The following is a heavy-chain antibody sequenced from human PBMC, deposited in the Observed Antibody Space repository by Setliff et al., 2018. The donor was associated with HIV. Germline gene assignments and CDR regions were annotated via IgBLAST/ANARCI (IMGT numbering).Heavy chain of an antibody. Sequence: GGSLRLACAAYRFDFNNYWMCWVRQAPGKGLEWSSRISPHGSVINYAGSVQGRFTISRDNSKNSLYLEMSSLTNEDTSFYYCAKDTQTGYYDSWGQGTLVTVSS. CDR1: RFDFNNYW. CDR2: ISPHGSVI. D-gene: IGHD3-10*01. V-gene: IGHV3-43*02. J-gene: IGHJ4*02. CDR3: AKDTQTGYYDS.